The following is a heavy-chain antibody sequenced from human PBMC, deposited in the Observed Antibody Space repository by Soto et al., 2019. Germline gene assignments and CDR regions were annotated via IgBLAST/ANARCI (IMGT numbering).Heavy chain of an antibody. CDR2: IFYSGTT. Sequence: LTCTVSGDSISSADYYWSWIRQTPGKGLEWIGHIFYSGTTYYNPSLKSRLTISVDTSKNHFSLRLTSVTAADTAVYYCARDLWVEPELYYYGMDVWGQGTTVTVSS. J-gene: IGHJ6*02. V-gene: IGHV4-30-4*01. CDR1: GDSISSADYY. D-gene: IGHD1-1*01. CDR3: ARDLWVEPELYYYGMDV.